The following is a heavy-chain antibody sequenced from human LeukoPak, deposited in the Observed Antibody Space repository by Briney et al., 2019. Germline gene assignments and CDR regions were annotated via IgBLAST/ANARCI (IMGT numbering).Heavy chain of an antibody. D-gene: IGHD6-19*01. J-gene: IGHJ4*02. Sequence: GGSLRLSCAASVFTFSSYSMNWVRQAPGKGLEWVSSISSSSNYIYYADSEKCRFTISRDNAKNSLYLQMTSLRAEDTAVYYCARDLSLDSSGWSAHFDYWGQGTLVTVSS. CDR1: VFTFSSYS. CDR2: ISSSSNYI. CDR3: ARDLSLDSSGWSAHFDY. V-gene: IGHV3-21*01.